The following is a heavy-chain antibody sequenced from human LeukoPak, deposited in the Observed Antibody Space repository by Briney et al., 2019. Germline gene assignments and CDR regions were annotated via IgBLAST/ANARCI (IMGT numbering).Heavy chain of an antibody. D-gene: IGHD6-25*01. V-gene: IGHV3-49*04. Sequence: GGSLRLSCTISGFTVGDYAITWVRQAPGKGLEWVGLIRSRSYGRTTEYAASVKGSFTISRDDSNGIAYLQMSGLQTGDTAVYYCSSSDTVPGAKYYFDRWGQGTLVTVSS. CDR2: IRSRSYGRTT. CDR3: SSSDTVPGAKYYFDR. J-gene: IGHJ4*02. CDR1: GFTVGDYA.